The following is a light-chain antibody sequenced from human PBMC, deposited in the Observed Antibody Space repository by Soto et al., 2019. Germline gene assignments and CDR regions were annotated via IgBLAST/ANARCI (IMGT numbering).Light chain of an antibody. CDR3: QQYGSSPRT. Sequence: EIVLTQSPGTLSLSPGERATLSCRASQSVSYYLAWYQQKPGQAPRLLIYDASSRATGVPDRFSGSGSGTDFTLTISRLEPEHFAVYYCQQYGSSPRTFGQGTKVDI. CDR2: DAS. V-gene: IGKV3-20*01. J-gene: IGKJ1*01. CDR1: QSVSYY.